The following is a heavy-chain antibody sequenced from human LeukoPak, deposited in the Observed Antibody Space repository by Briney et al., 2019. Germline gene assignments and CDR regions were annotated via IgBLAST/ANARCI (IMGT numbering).Heavy chain of an antibody. CDR1: GFTFSDYY. D-gene: IGHD1-26*01. CDR3: AINSGSYSDYYNYYYMEV. V-gene: IGHV3-11*01. Sequence: GGSLRLSCAASGFTFSDYYKSWIRQAPGKGLEWVSHITSSSSTIYYADSVKGRFTIFRDNSKNTLYLQMNSLRAEDTAVYYCAINSGSYSDYYNYYYMEVWGKGTTVTLSS. J-gene: IGHJ6*03. CDR2: ITSSSSTI.